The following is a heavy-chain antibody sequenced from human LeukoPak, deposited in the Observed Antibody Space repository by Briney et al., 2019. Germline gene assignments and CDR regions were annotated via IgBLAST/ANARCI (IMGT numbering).Heavy chain of an antibody. V-gene: IGHV1-46*01. Sequence: GASVKVSCKASGYTFTSYYMHWVRQAPGHGLEWMGIINPSGGSTSYAQKFQGRVTMTRDTSTSTVYMELSSLRSEDTAVYYCATPGYCSSTSCYTRANYYYYGMDVWGQGTTVTVSS. CDR3: ATPGYCSSTSCYTRANYYYYGMDV. J-gene: IGHJ6*02. D-gene: IGHD2-2*02. CDR2: INPSGGST. CDR1: GYTFTSYY.